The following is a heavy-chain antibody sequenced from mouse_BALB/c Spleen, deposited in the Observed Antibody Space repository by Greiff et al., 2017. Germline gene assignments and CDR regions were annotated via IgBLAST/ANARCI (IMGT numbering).Heavy chain of an antibody. V-gene: IGHV1-87*01. CDR2: IYPGDGDT. J-gene: IGHJ2*01. CDR3: ARRDYFDY. Sequence: LVESGAELARPGASVKLSCKASGYTFTSYWMQWVKQRPGQGLEWIGAIYPGDGDTRYTQKFKGKATLTADKSSSTAYMQLSSLASEDSAVYYCARRDYFDYWGQGTTLTVSS. CDR1: GYTFTSYW.